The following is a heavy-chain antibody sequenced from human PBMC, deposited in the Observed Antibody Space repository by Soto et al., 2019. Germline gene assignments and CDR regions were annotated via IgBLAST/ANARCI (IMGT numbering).Heavy chain of an antibody. Sequence: QVQLQQWGAGLLKPSETLSLTCAVYGGSFSGYYWSWIRQPPGKGLEWIGEINHSGSTNYNPSLKSRVTISVDTSKNQFSLKLSSVTAADTAVYYCASTAIPHLSYYMDVWGKGTTVTVSS. CDR2: INHSGST. D-gene: IGHD2-21*02. CDR1: GGSFSGYY. V-gene: IGHV4-34*01. J-gene: IGHJ6*03. CDR3: ASTAIPHLSYYMDV.